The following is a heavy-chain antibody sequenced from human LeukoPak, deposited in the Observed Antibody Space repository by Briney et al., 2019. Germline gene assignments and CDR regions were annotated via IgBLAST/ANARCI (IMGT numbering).Heavy chain of an antibody. D-gene: IGHD1-26*01. CDR2: IYHSGST. Sequence: SETLSLTCTVSGYSISSGYYWGWIRQPPGKGLEWIGSIYHSGSTYYNPSLKSRVTISVDTSKNQFSLKLSSVTAADTAVYYCARGEWELLRADAFDIWGQGTMVTVSS. V-gene: IGHV4-38-2*02. CDR1: GYSISSGYY. CDR3: ARGEWELLRADAFDI. J-gene: IGHJ3*02.